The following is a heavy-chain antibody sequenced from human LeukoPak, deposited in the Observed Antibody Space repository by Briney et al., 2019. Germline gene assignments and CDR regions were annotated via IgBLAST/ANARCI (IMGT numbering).Heavy chain of an antibody. V-gene: IGHV4-59*01. CDR2: MSYRGTT. CDR1: GGSISSYS. J-gene: IGHJ5*02. CDR3: ARGDCSDSNCSDP. Sequence: SETLSLTCTVSGGSISSYSWNWIRQPPGRGLEWIGHMSYRGTTYFNPSLRSRVTMSLDTSKNQFSLKLSSVTAADTAVYYCARGDCSDSNCSDPWGQGTLATASA. D-gene: IGHD2-21*02.